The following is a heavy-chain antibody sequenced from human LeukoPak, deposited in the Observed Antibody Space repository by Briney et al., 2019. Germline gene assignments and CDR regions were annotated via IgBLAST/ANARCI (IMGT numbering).Heavy chain of an antibody. CDR2: ITGDGGST. D-gene: IGHD2/OR15-2a*01. CDR1: GFTFSGFA. J-gene: IGHJ4*02. CDR3: ARNYFDLYYFDS. V-gene: IGHV3-23*01. Sequence: GGSLRLSCAASGFTFSGFAMSWVRQAPGKGLEWISSITGDGGSTFYADSVKGRFTISRDTSRNTLYLQMTSLRAEDTAVYYCARNYFDLYYFDSWGQGTLVTVSS.